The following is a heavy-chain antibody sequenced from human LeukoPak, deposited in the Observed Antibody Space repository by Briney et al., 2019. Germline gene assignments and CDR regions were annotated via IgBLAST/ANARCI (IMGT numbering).Heavy chain of an antibody. V-gene: IGHV4-59*01. D-gene: IGHD4-17*01. J-gene: IGHJ4*02. CDR1: GGSISSYY. Sequence: PSETLSLPCTVSGGSISSYYWSWIRQPPGKGLEWIGYIYYSGSTNYNPSLKSRVTISVDTSKNQFSLKLSSVTAADTAVYYCARGRDYGDYSTMGDYWGQGTLVTVSS. CDR2: IYYSGST. CDR3: ARGRDYGDYSTMGDY.